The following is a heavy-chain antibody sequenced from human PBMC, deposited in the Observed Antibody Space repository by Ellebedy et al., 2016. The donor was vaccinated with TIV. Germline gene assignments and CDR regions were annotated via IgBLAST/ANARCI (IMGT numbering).Heavy chain of an antibody. CDR1: GFTFSSYA. Sequence: GGSLRLSCSASGFTFSSYAMHWVRQAPGKGLQYVAAISNNGITTDYADSVGGRFTISRDNYKSTLYLQIRILRPEDTAVSYCVKAWHSSSWYSNWFDPWGQGTLVIVSS. CDR3: VKAWHSSSWYSNWFDP. V-gene: IGHV3-64D*09. J-gene: IGHJ5*02. D-gene: IGHD6-13*01. CDR2: ISNNGITT.